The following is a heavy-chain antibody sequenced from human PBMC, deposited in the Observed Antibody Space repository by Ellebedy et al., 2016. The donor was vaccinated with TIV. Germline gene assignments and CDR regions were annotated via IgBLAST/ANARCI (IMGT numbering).Heavy chain of an antibody. CDR1: GFTFSTYW. J-gene: IGHJ4*02. D-gene: IGHD2-21*02. CDR2: IKEDGSQT. CDR3: AKDRTPGDGYWVFDS. Sequence: GESLKISCATSGFTFSTYWMAWVRQAPGKGLEWVANIKEDGSQTYYVGSVKGRFTISRDNAKNSLYLQMNSLRAEDTAVYFCAKDRTPGDGYWVFDSWGQGTMVSVSS. V-gene: IGHV3-7*03.